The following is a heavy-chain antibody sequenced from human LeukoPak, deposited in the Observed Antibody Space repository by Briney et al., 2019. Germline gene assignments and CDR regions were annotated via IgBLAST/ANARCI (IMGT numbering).Heavy chain of an antibody. J-gene: IGHJ4*02. D-gene: IGHD6-13*01. V-gene: IGHV3-23*01. CDR1: GFMFSRHW. Sequence: SGGSLRLSCAPSGFMFSRHWMSWVRQAPGKGLEWVSAISGSGGSTYYADSVKGRFTISRDNSKNTLYLQMNSRRAEDTAVYYCAKDGSWYAYYFDYWGQGTLVTVSS. CDR3: AKDGSWYAYYFDY. CDR2: ISGSGGST.